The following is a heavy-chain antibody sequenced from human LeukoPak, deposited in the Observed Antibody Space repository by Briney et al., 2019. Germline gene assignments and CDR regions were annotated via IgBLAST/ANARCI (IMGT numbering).Heavy chain of an antibody. CDR2: IIPIFGTA. CDR1: GGTFSSYA. Sequence: SVKVSCKASGGTFSSYAISWVRQAPGQGLEWMGGIIPIFGTANYAQKFQGRVTITADESTSTAYMELSSLRSEDTAVYYCARGTVVPAARDPYYYYGMDVWGQGTRSPSP. V-gene: IGHV1-69*13. D-gene: IGHD2-2*01. J-gene: IGHJ6*02. CDR3: ARGTVVPAARDPYYYYGMDV.